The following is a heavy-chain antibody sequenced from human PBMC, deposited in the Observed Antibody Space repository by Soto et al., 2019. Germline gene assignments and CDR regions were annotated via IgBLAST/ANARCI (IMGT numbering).Heavy chain of an antibody. CDR3: EREGTGTGYFDY. D-gene: IGHD1-1*01. CDR1: GGTFSSYT. Sequence: SVKVSCKASGGTFSSYTISWVRQAPGQGLEWMGRIIPILGIADYAQKFQGRVTITADKSTSTAYMELSSLRSEDTAVYYCEREGTGTGYFDYWGQGTLVTVSS. J-gene: IGHJ4*02. V-gene: IGHV1-69*04. CDR2: IIPILGIA.